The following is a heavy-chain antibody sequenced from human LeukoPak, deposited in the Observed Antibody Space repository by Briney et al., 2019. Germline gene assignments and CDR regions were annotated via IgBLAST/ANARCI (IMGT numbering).Heavy chain of an antibody. D-gene: IGHD6-13*01. V-gene: IGHV1-2*02. CDR3: AREVAAAGTANWFDP. J-gene: IGHJ5*02. CDR1: GYTFTGYY. CDR2: INPNSGGT. Sequence: ASVKVSCKASGYTFTGYYMHWVRQAPGQGLEWMGWINPNSGGTNYAQKFQGRVTMTRDTSISTAYMELSRLRSDDTAVYYCAREVAAAGTANWFDPWGQGTLVTVSS.